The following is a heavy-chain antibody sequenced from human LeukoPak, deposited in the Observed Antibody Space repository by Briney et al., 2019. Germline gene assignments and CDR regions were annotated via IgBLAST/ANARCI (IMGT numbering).Heavy chain of an antibody. CDR3: ARVGGSYVGPLDY. D-gene: IGHD1-26*01. Sequence: GGSLRLSCVASGFTFNTYAMHWVRQAPGKGLEWVAVISYDGSNKYYADSVKGRFTISRDNSKNTLYLQMNSLRAEDTAVYYCARVGGSYVGPLDYWGQGTLVTVSS. CDR2: ISYDGSNK. CDR1: GFTFNTYA. V-gene: IGHV3-30-3*01. J-gene: IGHJ4*02.